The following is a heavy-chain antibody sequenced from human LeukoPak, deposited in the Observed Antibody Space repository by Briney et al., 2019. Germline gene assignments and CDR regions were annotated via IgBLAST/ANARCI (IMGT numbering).Heavy chain of an antibody. CDR3: AMNLRNTIPPWDYYYYMDV. V-gene: IGHV1-69*05. Sequence: GASVKVSCKASGGTLSSYAISWVRQAPGQGLEWMGGIIPIFGTANYAQKFQGRVTITTDESTSTAYMELSSLRSEDTAVYYCAMNLRNTIPPWDYYYYMDVWGKGTTVTVSS. CDR2: IIPIFGTA. CDR1: GGTLSSYA. D-gene: IGHD3-3*01. J-gene: IGHJ6*03.